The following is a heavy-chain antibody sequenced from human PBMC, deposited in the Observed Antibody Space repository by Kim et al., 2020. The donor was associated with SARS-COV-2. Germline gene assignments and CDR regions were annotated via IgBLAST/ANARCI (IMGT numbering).Heavy chain of an antibody. Sequence: GGSLRLSCAASGFSFSTYWMSWVRQVPGKGLEWVANIKQDGSEKNYVGSVKGRFTISRDNAQNSLFLQMNSLRAEDSSLYYCARDSAIVVGTGASDCWGQGTLVTVSS. CDR1: GFSFSTYW. D-gene: IGHD1-26*01. J-gene: IGHJ4*02. CDR2: IKQDGSEK. V-gene: IGHV3-7*01. CDR3: ARDSAIVVGTGASDC.